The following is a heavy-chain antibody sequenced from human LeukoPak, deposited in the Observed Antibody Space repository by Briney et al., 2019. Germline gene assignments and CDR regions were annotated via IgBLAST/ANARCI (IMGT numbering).Heavy chain of an antibody. CDR2: IYPGDSDT. Sequence: NTGESLKISCKGSGYSFTSYWIGRVRQMPGKGLEWMGIIYPGDSDTRYSPSFQGQVTISADKSISTAYLQWSSLKASDTAMYYCARLDGYSSGWTEYFDYWGQGTLVTVSS. CDR3: ARLDGYSSGWTEYFDY. CDR1: GYSFTSYW. J-gene: IGHJ4*02. V-gene: IGHV5-51*01. D-gene: IGHD6-19*01.